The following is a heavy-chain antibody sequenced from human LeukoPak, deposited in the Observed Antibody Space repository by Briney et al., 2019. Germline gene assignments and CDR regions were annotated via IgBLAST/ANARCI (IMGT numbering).Heavy chain of an antibody. J-gene: IGHJ4*02. D-gene: IGHD6-19*01. V-gene: IGHV4-4*07. CDR3: ARDPPTRIAVADLFDY. CDR2: IYTSGST. Sequence: SETLSLTCTVFGSMSNHFWSWIRQPAGKGLEWIGRIYTSGSTNYNPSLKSRVTMSVDTSKNQFSLKLSSVTAADTAVYYCARDPPTRIAVADLFDYWGQGTLVTVSS. CDR1: GSMSNHF.